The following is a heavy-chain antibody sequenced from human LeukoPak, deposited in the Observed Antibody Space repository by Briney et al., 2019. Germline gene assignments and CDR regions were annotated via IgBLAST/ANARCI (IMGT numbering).Heavy chain of an antibody. CDR2: IKEDGSEK. CDR1: GFTFSSYW. J-gene: IGHJ6*02. V-gene: IGHV3-7*01. CDR3: ARGRNLAV. Sequence: GGSLRLSCAASGFTFSSYWMGWVRQAPGKGLEWVANIKEDGSEKYYVDSVKGRFTISRDNAKKSLFLQMNSLRVEDTAVYYCARGRNLAVWGQGTTVTVSS.